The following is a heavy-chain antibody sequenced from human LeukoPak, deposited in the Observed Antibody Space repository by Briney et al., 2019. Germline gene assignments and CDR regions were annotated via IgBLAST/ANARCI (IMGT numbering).Heavy chain of an antibody. J-gene: IGHJ6*03. Sequence: GGSLRLSCTASGFTFGDYAMNWVRQAPGKGLEWVGFIRSKAYGGTTENAASVKGRFTISRDDSKSIAYLQMNSLKTEDTAVYYCTRASSSWYGYYYYMDVWGKGTTVTISS. V-gene: IGHV3-49*04. CDR3: TRASSSWYGYYYYMDV. D-gene: IGHD6-13*01. CDR2: IRSKAYGGTT. CDR1: GFTFGDYA.